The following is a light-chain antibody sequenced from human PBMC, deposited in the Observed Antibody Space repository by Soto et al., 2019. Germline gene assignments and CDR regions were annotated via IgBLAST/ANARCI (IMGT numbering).Light chain of an antibody. CDR2: DVS. V-gene: IGLV2-14*03. Sequence: QSVLTQPASVSGSPGQSITISCTGTSSDVGAYNYVSWYQQHPGKAPKLMIYDVSNRPSGVSNRFSGSKSGNTASLTISGLQAEDEADYYCSSYTSRNTLVVFGGGTQLTVL. CDR3: SSYTSRNTLVV. CDR1: SSDVGAYNY. J-gene: IGLJ2*01.